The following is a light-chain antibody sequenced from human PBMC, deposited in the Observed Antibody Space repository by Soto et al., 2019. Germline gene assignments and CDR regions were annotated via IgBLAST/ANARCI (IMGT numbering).Light chain of an antibody. Sequence: QSALTQPASVSGSPGQSITISCTGSSSDVGAYNYVSWYQHHPGKAPKLMIHDVSNRPSGVSNRFSGSKSGNTASLTISGLQAEDEADYYCSSYTFSSTHVFGTGTKVT. CDR1: SSDVGAYNY. J-gene: IGLJ1*01. CDR3: SSYTFSSTHV. CDR2: DVS. V-gene: IGLV2-14*03.